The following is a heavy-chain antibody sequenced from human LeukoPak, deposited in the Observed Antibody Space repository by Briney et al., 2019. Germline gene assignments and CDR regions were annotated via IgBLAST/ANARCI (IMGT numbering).Heavy chain of an antibody. J-gene: IGHJ4*02. CDR2: LYYRGST. V-gene: IGHV4-39*01. Sequence: QLQLQEPGPGLLKPSETLSLTCTVSGGSISCSCYYCGWIRLPPGPGLEWLGRLYYRGSTYYNPSLKSRVTISVDTSKNQFSLKLSSVTAADTAVYYCARHFTNYYGSGSYYNFDYWGQGTLVTVSS. CDR1: GGSISCSCYY. D-gene: IGHD3-10*01. CDR3: ARHFTNYYGSGSYYNFDY.